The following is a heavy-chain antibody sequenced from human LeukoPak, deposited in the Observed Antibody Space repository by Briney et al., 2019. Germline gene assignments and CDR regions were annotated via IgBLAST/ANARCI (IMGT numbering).Heavy chain of an antibody. CDR3: ASFSTNRYRTWFDP. CDR2: IYYSGST. CDR1: GGSISSSEYF. Sequence: SETLSLTCTVSGGSISSSEYFWGWVRQPPGKGLEWIGNIYYSGSTYYNPSLKSRVTVSLDTSKNQFSLKLSSVTAADTAVYYCASFSTNRYRTWFDPWGQGTLVTVSS. V-gene: IGHV4-39*01. J-gene: IGHJ5*02. D-gene: IGHD2-2*01.